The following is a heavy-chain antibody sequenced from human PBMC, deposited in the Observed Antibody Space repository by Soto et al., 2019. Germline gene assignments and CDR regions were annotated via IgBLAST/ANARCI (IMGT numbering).Heavy chain of an antibody. CDR2: ISGSGGST. CDR1: GFTFSSYA. CDR3: ASNPTIVVVPAAILD. Sequence: LRLSCAASGFTFSSYAMSWVRQAPGKGLEWVSAISGSGGSTYYADSVKGRFTISRDNSKNTLYLQMNSLRAGDTAVYYCASNPTIVVVPAAILDWGQGTLVTVSS. V-gene: IGHV3-23*01. D-gene: IGHD2-2*01. J-gene: IGHJ4*02.